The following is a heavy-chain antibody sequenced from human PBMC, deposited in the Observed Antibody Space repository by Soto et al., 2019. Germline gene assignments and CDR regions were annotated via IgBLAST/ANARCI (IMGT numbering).Heavy chain of an antibody. Sequence: QVQLQESGPGLVKPSETLSLTCTVSGGSISSYYWSWIRQPPGKGLEWIGYIYYSGSTNYNPSLKSRVTISVDTSKNQFSLKLSSVTAADTAVYYCARSLGYYDFWSGYRGYYYYYMDVWGKGTTVTVSS. D-gene: IGHD3-3*01. V-gene: IGHV4-59*08. CDR3: ARSLGYYDFWSGYRGYYYYYMDV. J-gene: IGHJ6*03. CDR1: GGSISSYY. CDR2: IYYSGST.